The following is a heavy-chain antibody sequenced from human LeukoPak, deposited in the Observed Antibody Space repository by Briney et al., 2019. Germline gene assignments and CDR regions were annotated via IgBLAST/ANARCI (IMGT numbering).Heavy chain of an antibody. CDR3: ANRGPVYYYDSSGLD. CDR1: GFTFSSYS. CDR2: ISSSSSYI. V-gene: IGHV3-21*01. Sequence: GGSLRLSCAASGFTFSSYSMNWVRQAPGKGLEWVSSISSSSSYIYYADSVKGRSTISRDNAKNSLYLQMNSLRAEDTAVYYCANRGPVYYYDSSGLDWGQGTLVTVSS. J-gene: IGHJ4*02. D-gene: IGHD3-22*01.